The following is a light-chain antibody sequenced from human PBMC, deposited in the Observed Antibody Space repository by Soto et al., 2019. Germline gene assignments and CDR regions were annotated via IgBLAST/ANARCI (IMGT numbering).Light chain of an antibody. Sequence: DIQMTQSPSTLSASVGDRVTITCRASQSINSWLAWYQQKPGKAPKLLIYKAYSLESGVPSRFSGSGSGTEYTLTISSLQPDDLATYYCQQYHDYWTFGQGTKVEIK. CDR1: QSINSW. CDR3: QQYHDYWT. J-gene: IGKJ1*01. V-gene: IGKV1-5*03. CDR2: KAY.